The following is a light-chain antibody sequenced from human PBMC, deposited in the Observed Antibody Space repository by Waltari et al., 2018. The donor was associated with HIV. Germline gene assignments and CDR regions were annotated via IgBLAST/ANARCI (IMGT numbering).Light chain of an antibody. CDR3: LQHKSYPPT. V-gene: IGKV1-17*01. CDR1: KDTGND. Sequence: IPMTESASSLSQSVVARFTITCRATKDTGNDLGWYQQKPGKATKRLIYAASSLKSGVPSRFSGSGSGTEFTLTISSLQPEDFATYYCLQHKSYPPTFGQGTKVEIK. J-gene: IGKJ1*01. CDR2: AAS.